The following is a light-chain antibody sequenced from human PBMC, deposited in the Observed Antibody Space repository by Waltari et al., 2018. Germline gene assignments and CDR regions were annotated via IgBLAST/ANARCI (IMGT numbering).Light chain of an antibody. J-gene: IGKJ1*01. CDR2: GAS. CDR3: QQYDNSLWT. Sequence: EIVLTQSPGTLSLSPGARATLPCRASQSVGSSDLAWYQQKPGQAPRLLIYGASSRATGIPDRFSGSGSGTDFTLTISRLEPEDFAVYYCQQYDNSLWTFGQGTKVEI. CDR1: QSVGSSD. V-gene: IGKV3-20*01.